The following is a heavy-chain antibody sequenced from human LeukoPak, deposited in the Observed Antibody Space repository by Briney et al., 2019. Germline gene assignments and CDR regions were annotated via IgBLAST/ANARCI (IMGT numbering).Heavy chain of an antibody. V-gene: IGHV4-34*01. J-gene: IGHJ4*02. CDR2: INHSGST. CDR3: ARAGIVLMVYAIAYFDY. Sequence: SETLSLTCAVYGGSFSGYYWSWIRQPPGKGLEWIGEINHSGSTNYNPSLKSRVTISVDTSKNQFSLKLSSVTAADTAVYYCARAGIVLMVYAIAYFDYWGQGTLVTVSS. CDR1: GGSFSGYY. D-gene: IGHD2-8*01.